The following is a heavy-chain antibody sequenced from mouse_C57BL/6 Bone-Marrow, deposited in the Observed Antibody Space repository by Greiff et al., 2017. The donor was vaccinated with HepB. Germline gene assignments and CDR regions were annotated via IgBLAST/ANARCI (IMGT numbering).Heavy chain of an antibody. Sequence: QVQLQQPGAELVKPGASVKLSCKASGYTFTSYWMHWVKQRPGLGLEWIGMIHPNSGSTNYNEKFKSKATLTVDKSSSTAYMQLSSLTSEDSAVYYCARYAPRGRNYFDYWGQGTTLTVSS. V-gene: IGHV1-64*01. CDR3: ARYAPRGRNYFDY. CDR1: GYTFTSYW. J-gene: IGHJ2*01. D-gene: IGHD2-14*01. CDR2: IHPNSGST.